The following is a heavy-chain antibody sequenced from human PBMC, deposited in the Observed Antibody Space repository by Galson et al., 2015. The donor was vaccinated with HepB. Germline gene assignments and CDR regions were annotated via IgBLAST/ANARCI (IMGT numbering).Heavy chain of an antibody. D-gene: IGHD1-14*01. CDR3: ARVNHRRGYYYYGMDV. Sequence: LSLTCTVSGGSVSSDTYYWSWIRQPPGKGLEWIGYIYDSGSTNYNPSLQSRVTTSVDTSKNQFSLKLSSVTAADTAVYYCARVNHRRGYYYYGMDVWGQGTTVTVSS. J-gene: IGHJ6*02. V-gene: IGHV4-61*01. CDR1: GGSVSSDTYY. CDR2: IYDSGST.